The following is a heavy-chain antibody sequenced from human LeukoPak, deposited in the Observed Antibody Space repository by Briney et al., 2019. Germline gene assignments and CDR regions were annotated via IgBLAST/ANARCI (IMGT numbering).Heavy chain of an antibody. CDR1: GGTFSSYA. CDR3: ARGSYYYDSSGYYPSYWYFDL. J-gene: IGHJ2*01. Sequence: GASVKVSCKASGGTFSSYAISWVRQAPGQGLEWMGGIIPIFGTANYAQKFQGRVTITADESTSTAYMELSSLRSEDTAVYYCARGSYYYDSSGYYPSYWYFDLWGRGTLVTVSS. D-gene: IGHD3-22*01. CDR2: IIPIFGTA. V-gene: IGHV1-69*13.